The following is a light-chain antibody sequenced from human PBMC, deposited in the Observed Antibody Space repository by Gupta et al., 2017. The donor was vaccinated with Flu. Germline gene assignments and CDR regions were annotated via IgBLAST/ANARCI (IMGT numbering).Light chain of an antibody. J-gene: IGLJ1*01. CDR3: LLYYGGIRV. CDR2: RKS. V-gene: IGLV7-43*01. CDR1: TGEVTSGHY. Sequence: TVTITGAASTGEVTSGHYPNWFQQQPGQAPRSVIYRKSYKHSWTPARFSGSILGGKAALTLSGVQTEDEAEYYCLLYYGGIRVFGPGTRVTVL.